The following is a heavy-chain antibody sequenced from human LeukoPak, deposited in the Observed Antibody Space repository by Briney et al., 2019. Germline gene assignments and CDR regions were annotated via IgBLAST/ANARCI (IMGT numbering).Heavy chain of an antibody. CDR1: GGSISSSSSY. CDR3: ARYESSAYGIDV. CDR2: IYYSWST. Sequence: SETLSLTCTVSGGSISSSSSYWGWIRQPPGMGLEWIGSIYYSWSTYYNPSLKSQVTISVDTSNNPFYLNVSSVPDADTAVYYCARYESSAYGIDVWGRGTLVTVSS. V-gene: IGHV4-39*01. J-gene: IGHJ2*01. D-gene: IGHD3-22*01.